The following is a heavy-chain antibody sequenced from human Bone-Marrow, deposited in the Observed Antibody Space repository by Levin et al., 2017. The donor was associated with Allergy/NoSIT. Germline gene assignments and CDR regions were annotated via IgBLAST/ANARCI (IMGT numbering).Heavy chain of an antibody. V-gene: IGHV3-7*01. CDR1: GFTTYSHW. D-gene: IGHD2-21*02. CDR2: INHDESQK. CDR3: VRDSVQYDSLTAVYSLYPDH. J-gene: IGHJ5*02. Sequence: QSGGSLRLSCAASGFTTYSHWMTWVRQVPGKGLQWVANINHDESQKYYLDSVEGRFTVSRDNAKNSLYLQMNRLRAEDTAVYFCVRDSVQYDSLTAVYSLYPDHWGQGTLVTVSS.